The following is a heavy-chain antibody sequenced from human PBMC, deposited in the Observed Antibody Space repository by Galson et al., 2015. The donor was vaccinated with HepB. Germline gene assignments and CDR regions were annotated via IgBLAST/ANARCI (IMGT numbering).Heavy chain of an antibody. CDR2: ISGSGGST. V-gene: IGHV3-23*01. J-gene: IGHJ6*02. CDR3: AKDPHGEYVYYSGMDV. Sequence: SLRLSCAASGFTFSSYAMSWVRQAPGKGLEWVSGISGSGGSTYYADSVKGRFTISRDNSKNTVSLQMDSLRAEDTAVYYCAKDPHGEYVYYSGMDVWGQGTTVTVS. D-gene: IGHD3-16*01. CDR1: GFTFSSYA.